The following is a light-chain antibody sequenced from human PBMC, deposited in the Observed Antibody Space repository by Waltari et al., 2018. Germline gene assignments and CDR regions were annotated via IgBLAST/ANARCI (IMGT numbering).Light chain of an antibody. Sequence: QTVVTQEPSLTVSPGGTVTLTCASTTGAVTGDHCPNWFQQKPGQSPRTLIYSTTNKHSGPPARFSGSLLGGKAALTLSGVQPEDEADYYCLLYYGGAQLVFGTGTKVTVL. V-gene: IGLV7-43*01. CDR2: STT. J-gene: IGLJ1*01. CDR1: TGAVTGDHC. CDR3: LLYYGGAQLV.